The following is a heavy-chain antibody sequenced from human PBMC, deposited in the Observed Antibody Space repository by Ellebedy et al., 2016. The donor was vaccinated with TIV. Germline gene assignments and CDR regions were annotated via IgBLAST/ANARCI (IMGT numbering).Heavy chain of an antibody. CDR2: INPSGGST. CDR3: ARDLSGRELLWFGEWTPYYYGMDV. J-gene: IGHJ6*02. Sequence: ASVKVSCKASGYTFTSYYMHWVRQAPGQGLEWMGIINPSGGSTSYAQKFQGRVTMTRDTSTSTVYMELSSLRSEDTAVYYCARDLSGRELLWFGEWTPYYYGMDVWGQGTTVTVSS. CDR1: GYTFTSYY. D-gene: IGHD3-10*01. V-gene: IGHV1-46*01.